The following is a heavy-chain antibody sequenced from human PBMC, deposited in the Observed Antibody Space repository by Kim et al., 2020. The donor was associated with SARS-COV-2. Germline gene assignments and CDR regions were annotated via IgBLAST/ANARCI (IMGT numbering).Heavy chain of an antibody. J-gene: IGHJ4*02. D-gene: IGHD3-10*01. CDR3: ARDLYGSGSYAY. Sequence: KNSQKFQGRGTITRDTSASTAYMELSSLRSEDTAVYYCARDLYGSGSYAYWGQGTLVTVSS. V-gene: IGHV1-3*01.